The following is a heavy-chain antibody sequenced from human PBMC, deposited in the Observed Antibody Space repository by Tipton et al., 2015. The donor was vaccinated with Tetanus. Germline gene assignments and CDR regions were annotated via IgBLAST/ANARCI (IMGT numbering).Heavy chain of an antibody. J-gene: IGHJ6*02. CDR1: GFTFRSYG. V-gene: IGHV3-33*01. D-gene: IGHD2-15*01. CDR3: ARELDCSGGGCYSYGLDV. Sequence: SGFTFRSYGMHWVRQAPGKGLEGVAVLWFDGGDEYYADSVKGRFTISRDNSKNTVYLQMNSLRAEDTAVYYCARELDCSGGGCYSYGLDVWGQGTTVTVSS. CDR2: LWFDGGDE.